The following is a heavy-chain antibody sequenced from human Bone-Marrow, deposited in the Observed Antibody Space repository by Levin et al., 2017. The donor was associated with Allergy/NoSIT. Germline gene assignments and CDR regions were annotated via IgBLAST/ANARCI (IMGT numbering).Heavy chain of an antibody. CDR3: AKDTPALSAGPYFDY. CDR1: GFTFSSYA. CDR2: ISGSGGSI. V-gene: IGHV3-23*01. J-gene: IGHJ4*02. D-gene: IGHD2-2*01. Sequence: GGSLRLSCAASGFTFSSYAMSWVRQAPGKGLEWVSGISGSGGSIYYADSVRGRFTISRDNSKNTLYLQMNRLRAEDTAVYYCAKDTPALSAGPYFDYWGQGTLVTVSS.